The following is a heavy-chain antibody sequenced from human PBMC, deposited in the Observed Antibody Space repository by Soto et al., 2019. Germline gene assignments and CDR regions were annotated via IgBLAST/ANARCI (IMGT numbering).Heavy chain of an antibody. CDR3: ARGYGIAVARIAFDI. D-gene: IGHD6-19*01. J-gene: IGHJ3*02. CDR1: GGSISSSNW. CDR2: IYHSGST. Sequence: SETLSLTCAVSGGSISSSNWWSWVRQPPGKGLEWIGEIYHSGSTNYNPSLKSRVTISVDKSKNQFSLKLSSVTAADTAVYYCARGYGIAVARIAFDIWGQGTMVTVSS. V-gene: IGHV4-4*02.